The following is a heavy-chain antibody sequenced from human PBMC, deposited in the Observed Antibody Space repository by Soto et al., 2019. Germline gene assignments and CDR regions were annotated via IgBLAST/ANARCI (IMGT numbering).Heavy chain of an antibody. V-gene: IGHV3-20*01. D-gene: IGHD2-8*01. CDR3: ARVLRSTNSASSAY. Sequence: VRLGPGKGLEWVSCINWYGGSTVYADSVKVRFTISRDNAKNSLYLQMNSLRAEDTALYNCARVLRSTNSASSAYWGQGP. CDR2: INWYGGST. J-gene: IGHJ4*02.